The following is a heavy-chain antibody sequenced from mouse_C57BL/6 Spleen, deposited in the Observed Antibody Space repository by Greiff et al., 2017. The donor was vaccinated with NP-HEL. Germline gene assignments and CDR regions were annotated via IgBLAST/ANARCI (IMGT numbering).Heavy chain of an antibody. CDR3: AREGRESWFAY. V-gene: IGHV1-19*01. CDR2: INPYNGGT. Sequence: EVQVVESGPVLVKPGASVKMSCKASGYTFTDYYMNWVKQSHGKSLEWIGVINPYNGGTSYNQKFKGKATLTVDKSSSTAYMELNSLTSEDSAVYYCAREGRESWFAYWGQGTLVTVSA. CDR1: GYTFTDYY. J-gene: IGHJ3*01.